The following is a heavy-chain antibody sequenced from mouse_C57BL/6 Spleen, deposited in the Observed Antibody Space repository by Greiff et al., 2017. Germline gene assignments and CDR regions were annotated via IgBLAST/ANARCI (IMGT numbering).Heavy chain of an antibody. CDR1: GYTFTDYY. J-gene: IGHJ4*01. D-gene: IGHD1-1*01. CDR3: ARGAITTVVAPSAMDY. CDR2: INPYNGGT. Sequence: EVKLQESGPVLVKPGASVKMSCKASGYTFTDYYMNWVKQSHGKSLEWIGVINPYNGGTSYNQKFKGKATLTVDKSSSTAYMELNSLTSEDSAVYYCARGAITTVVAPSAMDYWGQGTSVTVSS. V-gene: IGHV1-19*01.